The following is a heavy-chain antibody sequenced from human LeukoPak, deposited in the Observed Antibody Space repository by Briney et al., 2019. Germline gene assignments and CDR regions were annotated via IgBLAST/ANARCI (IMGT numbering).Heavy chain of an antibody. V-gene: IGHV3-21*01. CDR1: GFTFSSYS. Sequence: GGSLRLSCAASGFTFSSYSMNWVRQAPGKGLEWVSSISSSSSYIYYADSVKGRFTISRDNAKNSLYLQMNSLRAEDTAVYYCAMLTHSSSWYIHWGQGTLVTVSS. CDR2: ISSSSSYI. CDR3: AMLTHSSSWYIH. D-gene: IGHD6-13*01. J-gene: IGHJ4*02.